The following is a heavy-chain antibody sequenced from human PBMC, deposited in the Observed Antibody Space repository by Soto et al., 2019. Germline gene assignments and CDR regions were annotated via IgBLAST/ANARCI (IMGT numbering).Heavy chain of an antibody. CDR3: AVLTTVTDADY. D-gene: IGHD4-17*01. V-gene: IGHV3-23*01. Sequence: EVQLLESGGGLVQPGGSLRLSCAASGFMFSSSVMSWVRQAPGKGLEWVSGVSGSGSRTYYADSVTGRFSISRDNSRNTLYLQLNSLRAEDTAVYYCAVLTTVTDADYWGQGTLVTVTS. J-gene: IGHJ4*02. CDR1: GFMFSSSV. CDR2: VSGSGSRT.